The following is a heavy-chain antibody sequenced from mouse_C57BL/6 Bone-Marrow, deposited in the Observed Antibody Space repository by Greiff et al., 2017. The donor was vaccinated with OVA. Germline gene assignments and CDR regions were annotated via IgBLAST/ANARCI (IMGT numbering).Heavy chain of an antibody. D-gene: IGHD1-1*02. Sequence: QVQLQQSGAELARPGASVKLSCKASGYTFTSYGISWVKQRTGQGLEWIGEIYPRSGNTYYNEKFKGKATLTADKSSSTAYMELRSLTSEDSAVYFCARVVFDYWGQGTTLTVSS. CDR2: IYPRSGNT. CDR1: GYTFTSYG. CDR3: ARVVFDY. J-gene: IGHJ2*01. V-gene: IGHV1-81*01.